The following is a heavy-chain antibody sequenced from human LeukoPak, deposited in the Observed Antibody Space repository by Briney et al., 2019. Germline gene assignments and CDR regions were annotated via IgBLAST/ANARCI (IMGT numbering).Heavy chain of an antibody. Sequence: APVKVSCKASGYTFTDYYVNWVRQAPGQGLEWMGWINPNSGDTNYAETFQGRVTMTRDTSISTAYMELNRLRSDDTAVYYCARRYNILTGFLFWGQGTLVTVST. CDR2: INPNSGDT. J-gene: IGHJ4*02. D-gene: IGHD3-9*01. V-gene: IGHV1-2*02. CDR3: ARRYNILTGFLF. CDR1: GYTFTDYY.